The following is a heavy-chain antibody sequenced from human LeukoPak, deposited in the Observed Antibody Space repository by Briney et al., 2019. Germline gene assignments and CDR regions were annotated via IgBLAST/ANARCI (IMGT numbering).Heavy chain of an antibody. CDR2: IYYSGST. Sequence: SETLSLTCTVSGGSISSYYWGWIRQRPGKGLEWIGGIYYSGSTYYNPSLKSRVTISVDTSKNQFSLKLSSVTAADTAVYYCAGGATLYYFDYWGQGTLVTVSS. CDR1: GGSISSYY. V-gene: IGHV4-39*01. CDR3: AGGATLYYFDY. D-gene: IGHD1-26*01. J-gene: IGHJ4*02.